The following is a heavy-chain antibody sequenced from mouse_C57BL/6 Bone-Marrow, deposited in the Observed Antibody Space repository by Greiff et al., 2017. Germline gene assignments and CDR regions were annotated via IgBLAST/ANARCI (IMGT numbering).Heavy chain of an antibody. CDR2: IYPGDGDT. CDR3: ASRGRCVY. J-gene: IGHJ3*01. CDR1: GYAFSSSW. Sequence: QVQLQQSGPELVKPGASVKISCKASGYAFSSSWMNWVKQRPGKGLEWIGRIYPGDGDTNYNGKFKGKAKLTADKSSSTAYMQLSRLTSEASAAYFCASRGRCVYWGKGTLYIVSA. V-gene: IGHV1-82*01.